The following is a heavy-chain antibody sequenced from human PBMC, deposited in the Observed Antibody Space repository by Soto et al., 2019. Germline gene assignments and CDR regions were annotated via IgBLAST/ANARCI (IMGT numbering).Heavy chain of an antibody. V-gene: IGHV4-39*01. CDR1: GGSISSSSYY. J-gene: IGHJ4*02. D-gene: IGHD6-19*01. Sequence: SETLSLTCTVSGGSISSSSYYWVWIRQAPGKGLEWIGSIYYSGSTYYNPSLKSRVTISVDTSKNQFSLKLSSVTAADTAVYYCARHAFHSSGFTDYWGQGTLVTVSS. CDR3: ARHAFHSSGFTDY. CDR2: IYYSGST.